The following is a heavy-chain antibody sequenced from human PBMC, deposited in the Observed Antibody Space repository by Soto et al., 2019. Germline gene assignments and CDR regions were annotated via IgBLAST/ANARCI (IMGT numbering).Heavy chain of an antibody. D-gene: IGHD6-19*01. CDR1: GFTFSGYT. CDR3: ARDLPPIAVTGKHCYYGMDV. Sequence: GGSLRLSCAASGFTFSGYTMHWVRQAPGKGLEWVAVISSDGNNQYYADSVKGRFTISRDNSKNTLYLEMNSLRAEDTAVYYCARDLPPIAVTGKHCYYGMDVWGQGTTVTVSS. CDR2: ISSDGNNQ. V-gene: IGHV3-30-3*01. J-gene: IGHJ6*02.